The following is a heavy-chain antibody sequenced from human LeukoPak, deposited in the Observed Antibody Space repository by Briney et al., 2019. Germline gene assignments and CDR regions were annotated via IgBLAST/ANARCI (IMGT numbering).Heavy chain of an antibody. D-gene: IGHD5-18*01. CDR1: GYTFTGDY. Sequence: GASVKVSCKASGYTFTGDYMHWVRQAPGQGLEWMGWINPNSGGTNYAQKFQGRVTLTRDTSISTAYMELSRLRSDDTAVYYCARGVTAMVDYYYYYMDVWGKGTTVTVSS. V-gene: IGHV1-2*02. J-gene: IGHJ6*03. CDR3: ARGVTAMVDYYYYYMDV. CDR2: INPNSGGT.